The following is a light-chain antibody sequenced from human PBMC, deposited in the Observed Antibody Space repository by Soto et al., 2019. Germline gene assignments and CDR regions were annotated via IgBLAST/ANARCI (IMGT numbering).Light chain of an antibody. J-gene: IGKJ2*01. CDR2: WAS. CDR3: LQYYTTPRT. Sequence: DIVMTQSPDSLAVSLGARATINCKSSQSVLYSSNNKNYLAWYQQKPGQPPKLLIYWASTRESGVPDRFSGSGYGTDFTPSISSLQAEDVAVYHCLQYYTTPRTFGQGTKLEIK. CDR1: QSVLYSSNNKNY. V-gene: IGKV4-1*01.